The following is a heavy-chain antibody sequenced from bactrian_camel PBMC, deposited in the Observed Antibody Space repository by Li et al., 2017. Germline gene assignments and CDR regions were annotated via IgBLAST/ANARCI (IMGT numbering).Heavy chain of an antibody. CDR3: AAEWTRDNRACSPSAIDDASFRF. D-gene: IGHD3*01. CDR2: INRYGGSP. V-gene: IGHV3S25*01. J-gene: IGHJ6*01. Sequence: ESGGGSVQDGGSLRLSCGYSIKTYCMGWFRQFPGKEREGVAIINRYGGSPYYGDSVKGRFTITQDIAKESLYLQMDNLKPEDTAMYYCAAEWTRDNRACSPSAIDDASFRFWGQGTQVTVS. CDR1: IKTYC.